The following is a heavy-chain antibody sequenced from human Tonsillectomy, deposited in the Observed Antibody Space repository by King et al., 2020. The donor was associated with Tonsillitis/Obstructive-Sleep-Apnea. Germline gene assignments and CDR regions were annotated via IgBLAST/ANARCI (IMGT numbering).Heavy chain of an antibody. Sequence: EVQLVESGGGLVQPGRSLRLSCAASGFTFDDYAMHWVRHAPGKGLEWVSGISWNSGSIGYADSVKGRFTISRDNAKNSLYLQMNSLRAEDTALYYCAKDPSPYYYYYYMDVWGKGTTVTVSS. CDR2: ISWNSGSI. CDR3: AKDPSPYYYYYYMDV. J-gene: IGHJ6*03. CDR1: GFTFDDYA. V-gene: IGHV3-9*01.